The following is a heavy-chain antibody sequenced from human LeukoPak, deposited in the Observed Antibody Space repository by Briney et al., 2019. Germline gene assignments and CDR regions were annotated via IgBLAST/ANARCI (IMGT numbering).Heavy chain of an antibody. CDR2: INWNGGST. CDR3: ARILGSYESSGSFDY. D-gene: IGHD3-22*01. V-gene: IGHV3-20*01. J-gene: IGHJ4*02. Sequence: GGSLRLSCAASGFTFDDYGMSWVRQAPGKGLEWVSGINWNGGSTGYADSVKGRFTISRDNAKNSLYLQMNSLRAEDTALYHCARILGSYESSGSFDYWGQGTLVTVSS. CDR1: GFTFDDYG.